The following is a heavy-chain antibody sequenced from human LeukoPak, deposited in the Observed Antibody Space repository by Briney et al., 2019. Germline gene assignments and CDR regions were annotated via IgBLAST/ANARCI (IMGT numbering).Heavy chain of an antibody. CDR2: IYPGDSDT. V-gene: IGHV5-51*01. CDR3: ARRASSEEYFQH. D-gene: IGHD6-13*01. Sequence: GESLKISCKGSGYSFTTYWIAWVRQMPGKGLEWMGIIYPGDSDTRYSPSFQGQVTISADKSISTAYLQWSSLKASDNAIYYCARRASSEEYFQHWGQGTVVTVSS. J-gene: IGHJ1*01. CDR1: GYSFTTYW.